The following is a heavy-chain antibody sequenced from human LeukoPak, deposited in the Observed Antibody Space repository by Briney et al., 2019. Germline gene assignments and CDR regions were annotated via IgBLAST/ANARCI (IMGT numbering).Heavy chain of an antibody. V-gene: IGHV1-2*06. D-gene: IGHD1-26*01. J-gene: IGHJ4*02. CDR1: GYTFTGYY. Sequence: ASVKVSCKASGYTFTGYYMHWVRQAPGQGLEWMGRINPNSGGTNYAQKFQGRVTMTRDTSISTAYMELSRLRSDDTAVYYCARLRGSYYRAFHYWGQGTLVTVSS. CDR3: ARLRGSYYRAFHY. CDR2: INPNSGGT.